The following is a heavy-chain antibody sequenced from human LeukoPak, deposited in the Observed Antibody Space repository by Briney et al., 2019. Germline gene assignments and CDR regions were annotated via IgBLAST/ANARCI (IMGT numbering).Heavy chain of an antibody. D-gene: IGHD3-16*01. V-gene: IGHV3-9*03. J-gene: IGHJ4*02. Sequence: GGSLRLSCAASGFTFDDYAMHWVRQAPGKGLEWVSGISWNSGSIGYADSVKGRFTISRDNAKNSLYLQMNSLRAEDMALYYCAKGRGGDYWGQGTLVTVSS. CDR3: AKGRGGDY. CDR1: GFTFDDYA. CDR2: ISWNSGSI.